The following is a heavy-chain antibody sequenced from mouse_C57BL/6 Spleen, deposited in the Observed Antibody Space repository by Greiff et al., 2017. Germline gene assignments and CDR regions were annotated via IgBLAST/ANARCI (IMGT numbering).Heavy chain of an antibody. CDR3: ARPYYYGSSFYYYAMDY. CDR1: GFTFSDYG. CDR2: ISSGSSTI. V-gene: IGHV5-17*01. D-gene: IGHD1-1*01. J-gene: IGHJ4*01. Sequence: EVKLMESGGGLVKPGGSLKLSCAASGFTFSDYGMHWVRQAPEKGLEWVAYISSGSSTIYYADTVKGRFTISRDNAKNNLFLQMTSLRSEDTAMYYCARPYYYGSSFYYYAMDYWGQGTSVTVSS.